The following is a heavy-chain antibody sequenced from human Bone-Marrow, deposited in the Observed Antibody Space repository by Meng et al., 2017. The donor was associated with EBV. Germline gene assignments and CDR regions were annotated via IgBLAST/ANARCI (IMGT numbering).Heavy chain of an antibody. D-gene: IGHD3-3*01. J-gene: IGHJ4*02. V-gene: IGHV7-4-1*02. Sequence: HVQFVQSGSELKKPGGVVYDACKASGYTFTSYAMNWVRQAPGQGLEWMVWINTNTGNPTYAQGFTGRFVFSLDTSVSTAYLQISSLKAEDTAVYYCARDGPGICYWGQGTLVTVSS. CDR3: ARDGPGICY. CDR1: GYTFTSYA. CDR2: INTNTGNP.